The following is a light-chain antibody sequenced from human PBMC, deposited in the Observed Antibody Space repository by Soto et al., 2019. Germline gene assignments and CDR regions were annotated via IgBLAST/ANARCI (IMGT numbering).Light chain of an antibody. CDR1: SGHRSYA. Sequence: QAVVTQSPSASASLGASVKLTCTLSSGHRSYAIAWHQQQPEKGPRYLMKLNSDGSYSKGDGIPDRFSGSSSGAERYLTISSLQSEDEADYYCQTWGTGIQVFGGGTKLTVL. V-gene: IGLV4-69*01. J-gene: IGLJ2*01. CDR2: LNSDGSY. CDR3: QTWGTGIQV.